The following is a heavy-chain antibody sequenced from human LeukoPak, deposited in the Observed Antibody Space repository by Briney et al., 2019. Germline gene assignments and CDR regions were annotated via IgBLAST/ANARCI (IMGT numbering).Heavy chain of an antibody. CDR3: ASTYYYDSSGYLYYFDY. V-gene: IGHV1-69*13. D-gene: IGHD3-22*01. Sequence: ASVKVSCKASGGTFSSYAISWVRQAPGQGLEWMGGIIPIFGTANYAQKFQGRVTITADESTSTAYMELSSLGSEDTAVYYCASTYYYDSSGYLYYFDYWGQGTLVTVSS. J-gene: IGHJ4*02. CDR1: GGTFSSYA. CDR2: IIPIFGTA.